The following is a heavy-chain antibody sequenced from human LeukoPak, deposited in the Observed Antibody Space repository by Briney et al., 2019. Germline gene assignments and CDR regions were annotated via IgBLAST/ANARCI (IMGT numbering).Heavy chain of an antibody. J-gene: IGHJ3*02. CDR3: ARVLCGGDCWGGRGAFDI. CDR2: ISSSGSTI. Sequence: GGSLRLSCAASGFTFSSYEMNWVRQAPGKGLEWVSYISSSGSTIYYADSVKGRFTNSRDNAKNSLYLQMNSLGAEDTAVYYCARVLCGGDCWGGRGAFDIWGQGTMVTVSS. D-gene: IGHD2-21*02. CDR1: GFTFSSYE. V-gene: IGHV3-48*03.